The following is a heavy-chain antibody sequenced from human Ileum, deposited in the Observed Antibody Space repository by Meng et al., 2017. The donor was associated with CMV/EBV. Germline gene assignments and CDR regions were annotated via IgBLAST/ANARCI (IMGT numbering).Heavy chain of an antibody. V-gene: IGHV3-21*01. J-gene: IGHJ4*02. CDR2: ISGSTTYI. Sequence: GGSLSLSCAASGFTFSDYNMNWVRQAPGKGLEWVSSISGSTTYIYYADSVKGRFTISRDNTKDSLHLQMSSLGVEDTAVYYCAREGTGEYFNFWSGQLPIDYWGRGTMVTVSS. CDR1: GFTFSDYN. D-gene: IGHD3-3*01. CDR3: AREGTGEYFNFWSGQLPIDY.